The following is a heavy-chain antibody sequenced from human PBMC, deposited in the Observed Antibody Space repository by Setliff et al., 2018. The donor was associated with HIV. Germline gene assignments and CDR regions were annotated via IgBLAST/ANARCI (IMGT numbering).Heavy chain of an antibody. CDR2: INHSGST. D-gene: IGHD6-13*01. CDR1: GGSFSAYY. Sequence: SETLSLTCAVYGGSFSAYYWSWIRQPPGKGLEWIGEINHSGSTYSDSTNYNPSLKSRVTISLDTSKNQFSLTLRSVTAADAAVYYCASRYSSLGHFQHWGQGTLVTVSS. J-gene: IGHJ1*01. CDR3: ASRYSSLGHFQH. V-gene: IGHV4-34*01.